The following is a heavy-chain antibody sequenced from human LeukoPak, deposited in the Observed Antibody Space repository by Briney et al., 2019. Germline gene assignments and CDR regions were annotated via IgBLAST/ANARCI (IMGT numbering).Heavy chain of an antibody. Sequence: GASVKVSCKASGYTFTGYYMHWVRQAPGQGLEWMGWINPNSGGTNYAQKFQGRVTMTRDTSISTVYMELSRLRSDDTAVYYCARDSGTWGVRWLQFLPHPGDYWGQGTLVTVSS. CDR2: INPNSGGT. CDR1: GYTFTGYY. V-gene: IGHV1-2*02. J-gene: IGHJ4*02. CDR3: ARDSGTWGVRWLQFLPHPGDY. D-gene: IGHD5-24*01.